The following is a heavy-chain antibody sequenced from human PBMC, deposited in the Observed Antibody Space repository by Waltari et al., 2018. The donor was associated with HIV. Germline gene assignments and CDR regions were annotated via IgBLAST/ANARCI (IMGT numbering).Heavy chain of an antibody. V-gene: IGHV4-38-2*01. CDR3: ARNTYYERSGYDF. Sequence: QVQLQESGPGLVKSSETLSLTCAVSGYSISRGYYWRWIRQPPGKGLEWIGTIHHSGSYYYNPSLKSRVTISVDTSKNHFSLKLSSVTAADTAVYYCARNTYYERSGYDFWGQGYLVTVSS. CDR2: IHHSGSY. J-gene: IGHJ4*02. CDR1: GYSISRGYY. D-gene: IGHD3-22*01.